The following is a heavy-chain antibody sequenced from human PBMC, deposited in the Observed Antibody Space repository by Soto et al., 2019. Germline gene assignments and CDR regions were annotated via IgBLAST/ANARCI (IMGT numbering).Heavy chain of an antibody. Sequence: GGSLRLSCTASGFTFGDYAMSWFRQAPGKGLEWVGFIRSKAYGGTTEYAASVKGRFTISRDDSKSIAYLQMNSLKTEDTAVYYCTRGDLFRSDDRYCSGGSCYSADYWGQGTLVTVSS. CDR1: GFTFGDYA. CDR2: IRSKAYGGTT. V-gene: IGHV3-49*03. J-gene: IGHJ4*02. CDR3: TRGDLFRSDDRYCSGGSCYSADY. D-gene: IGHD2-15*01.